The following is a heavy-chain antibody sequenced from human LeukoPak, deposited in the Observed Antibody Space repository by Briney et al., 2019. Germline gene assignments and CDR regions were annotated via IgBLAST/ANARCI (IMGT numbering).Heavy chain of an antibody. D-gene: IGHD5-18*01. Sequence: GESLKISCKGSGYSFTSYWISWVRQMPGKGLEWMGRIDPSDSYTNYSPSFLGHVTISADKSISTAYLQWSSLKASDTAMYYCARLVVGTAMVPAFDYWGQGTLVTVSS. V-gene: IGHV5-10-1*01. CDR1: GYSFTSYW. CDR2: IDPSDSYT. CDR3: ARLVVGTAMVPAFDY. J-gene: IGHJ4*02.